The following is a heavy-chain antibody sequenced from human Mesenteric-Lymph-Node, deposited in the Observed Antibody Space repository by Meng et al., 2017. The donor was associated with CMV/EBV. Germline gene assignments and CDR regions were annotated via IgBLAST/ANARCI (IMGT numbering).Heavy chain of an antibody. Sequence: LTRAASGFTFSDYYMDWFRQPPGKGLEGVSLISDSDNTVYYADSVKGRFTISRDNANNALYLQMHSLTADDTAVYYCARGRGRGYSYGTSDFWGQGTLVTVSS. CDR2: ISDSDNTV. D-gene: IGHD5-18*01. V-gene: IGHV3-11*04. CDR1: GFTFSDYY. CDR3: ARGRGRGYSYGTSDF. J-gene: IGHJ4*02.